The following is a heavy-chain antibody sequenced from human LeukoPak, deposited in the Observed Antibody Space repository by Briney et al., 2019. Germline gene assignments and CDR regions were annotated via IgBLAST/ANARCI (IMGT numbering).Heavy chain of an antibody. J-gene: IGHJ6*03. D-gene: IGHD6-13*01. Sequence: PGGSLRLSCAASGFTFSSYWMSWGRQAPGQGLELVANIKQDGSEKYYLDSVKGRFTISRDNAKNSLYLQMNSLRAEDTAVYYCARGKDSSSWAYYYYYMDVWGKGTTVTVSS. V-gene: IGHV3-7*01. CDR2: IKQDGSEK. CDR1: GFTFSSYW. CDR3: ARGKDSSSWAYYYYYMDV.